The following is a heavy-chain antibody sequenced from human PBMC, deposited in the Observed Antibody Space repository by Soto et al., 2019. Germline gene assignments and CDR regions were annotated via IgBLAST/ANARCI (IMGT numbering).Heavy chain of an antibody. V-gene: IGHV3-30*03. CDR2: ISYDGTNK. D-gene: IGHD1-26*01. J-gene: IGHJ6*02. Sequence: QVQLVESGGGVVQPGRSLRLSCAASGFTFSRYGIHWVRQAPGKGLEWVAAISYDGTNKYYADSVKGRFAISRDDSKTTLHLQMNTLRPEDTAVYYCARDSAESGSYPFAYYGMDVWGQGTTVTVSS. CDR3: ARDSAESGSYPFAYYGMDV. CDR1: GFTFSRYG.